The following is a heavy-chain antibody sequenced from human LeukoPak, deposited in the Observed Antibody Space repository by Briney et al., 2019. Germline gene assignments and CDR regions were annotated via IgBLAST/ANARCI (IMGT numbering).Heavy chain of an antibody. CDR1: GFTFSSYS. V-gene: IGHV3-21*01. CDR3: ARDRWDVVVPAASMGYYYYGMDV. Sequence: GGSLRLSCAASGFTFSSYSMNWVRQAPGKGLEWVSSISSSSSSYIYYADSVKGRFTISRDNAKNSLYLQMNSLRAEDTAVYYCARDRWDVVVPAASMGYYYYGMDVWGQGTTVTVSS. CDR2: ISSSSSSYI. J-gene: IGHJ6*02. D-gene: IGHD2-2*01.